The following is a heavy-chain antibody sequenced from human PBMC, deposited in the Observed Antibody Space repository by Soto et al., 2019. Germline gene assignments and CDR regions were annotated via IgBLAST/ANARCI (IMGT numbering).Heavy chain of an antibody. CDR2: ISWNSGSI. CDR3: AKDMYSSHHYGMDV. V-gene: IGHV3-9*01. Sequence: EVQLVESGGGLVQPGRSLRLSCAASGFTFDDYAMHWVRQAPGKGLEWVSGISWNSGSIGYADSVKGRFTISRDNDKNSLYLQMNSLRAEDTALYYCAKDMYSSHHYGMDVWGRGTTVTVSS. D-gene: IGHD6-13*01. J-gene: IGHJ6*02. CDR1: GFTFDDYA.